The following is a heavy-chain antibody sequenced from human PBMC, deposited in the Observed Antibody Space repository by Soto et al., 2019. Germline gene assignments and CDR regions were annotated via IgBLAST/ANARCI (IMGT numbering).Heavy chain of an antibody. Sequence: SVKVSCETSGSTFSSSTISWVRQAPGQGLEWMGGIIPVFGTPNYAQKFQGRVTLIADKSTSTAYMELSNLSSEDTAVYFCARPADYVSGFSQWGQGTLVTVSS. CDR3: ARPADYVSGFSQ. D-gene: IGHD3-16*01. J-gene: IGHJ4*02. V-gene: IGHV1-69*06. CDR1: GSTFSSST. CDR2: IIPVFGTP.